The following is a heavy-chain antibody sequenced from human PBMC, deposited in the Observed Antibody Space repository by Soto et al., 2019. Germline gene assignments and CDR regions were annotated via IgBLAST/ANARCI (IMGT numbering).Heavy chain of an antibody. V-gene: IGHV4-59*01. D-gene: IGHD6-19*01. J-gene: IGHJ4*02. CDR1: GGSISGSY. CDR3: ARSVAVPGAHIDY. Sequence: SETLSLTCSVSGGSISGSYWSWIRQSPGKGLEWLGYVYYTGSSNYTPFLRSRVSISVDTSKNEFSLRLSSATAADTAVYFCARSVAVPGAHIDYWGQGTQVTVSS. CDR2: VYYTGSS.